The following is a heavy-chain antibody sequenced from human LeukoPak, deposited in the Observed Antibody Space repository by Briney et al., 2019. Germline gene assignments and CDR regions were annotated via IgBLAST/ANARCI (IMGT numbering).Heavy chain of an antibody. CDR1: GSTFSTYG. Sequence: GGSLRLSCAASGSTFSTYGMHWVRQAPGKGLEWVAVIWPNGSNKYHADSVKGRFTISRDNSKSKLFLQMSSLAAEDTAVYYCVGELLTAAGTIGAFEIWGRGTMVTVSS. V-gene: IGHV3-33*01. CDR2: IWPNGSNK. J-gene: IGHJ3*02. CDR3: VGELLTAAGTIGAFEI. D-gene: IGHD6-13*01.